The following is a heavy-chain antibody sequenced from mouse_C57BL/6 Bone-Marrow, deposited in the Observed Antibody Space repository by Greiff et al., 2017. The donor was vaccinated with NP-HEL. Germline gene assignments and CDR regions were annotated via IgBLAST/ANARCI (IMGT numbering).Heavy chain of an antibody. D-gene: IGHD1-1*01. V-gene: IGHV2-9-1*01. J-gene: IGHJ3*01. CDR3: ARTNHYGSSYPFAY. Sequence: VQRVESGPGLVAPSQSLSITCTVSGFSLTSYAISWVRQPPGKGLEWLGVIWTGGGTNYNSALKSRLSISKDNSKSQVFLKMNSLQTDDTARYYCARTNHYGSSYPFAYWGQGTLVTVSA. CDR1: GFSLTSYA. CDR2: IWTGGGT.